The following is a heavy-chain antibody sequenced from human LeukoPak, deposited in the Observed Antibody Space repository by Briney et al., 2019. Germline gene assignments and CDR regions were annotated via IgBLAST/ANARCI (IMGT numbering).Heavy chain of an antibody. CDR1: GFTFRSYW. Sequence: GGSLRLSCAASGFTFRSYWMHWVRQAPGKGLVWISCISNDGSSTTYADSVKGRFTISRDNAMNTVYLQMNSLRAEDTAVYYCARVLSGSWDWFDPWGQGTLVTVSS. CDR2: ISNDGSST. D-gene: IGHD3-22*01. J-gene: IGHJ5*02. V-gene: IGHV3-74*03. CDR3: ARVLSGSWDWFDP.